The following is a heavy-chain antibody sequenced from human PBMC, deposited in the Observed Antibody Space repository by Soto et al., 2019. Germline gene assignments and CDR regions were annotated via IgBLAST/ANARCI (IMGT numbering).Heavy chain of an antibody. J-gene: IGHJ5*02. V-gene: IGHV1-46*01. CDR1: GYTCTIYY. Sequence: RASVKVSCKASGYTCTIYYMHGVLQAPLQWLEWMGIINPSGGSTSYAQKFQGRVTMTRDTSTSTVYMELSSLRSEDTAVYYCARVGIVGATASRNWFDPWGQGTLVTVSS. CDR3: ARVGIVGATASRNWFDP. CDR2: INPSGGST. D-gene: IGHD1-26*01.